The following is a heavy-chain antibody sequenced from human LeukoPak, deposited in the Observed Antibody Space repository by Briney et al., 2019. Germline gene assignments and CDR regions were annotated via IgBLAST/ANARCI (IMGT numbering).Heavy chain of an antibody. D-gene: IGHD2-15*01. Sequence: PSETLSLTCTVSGGSISSYYWSWIRQPAGKGLEWIGRIYTSGSTDYNPSLKSRVTMSVDTSKNQFSLNLTSVTAADTAVYYCTRVGGYYYYMDVWGIGTTVTVSS. J-gene: IGHJ6*03. CDR2: IYTSGST. CDR3: TRVGGYYYYMDV. CDR1: GGSISSYY. V-gene: IGHV4-4*07.